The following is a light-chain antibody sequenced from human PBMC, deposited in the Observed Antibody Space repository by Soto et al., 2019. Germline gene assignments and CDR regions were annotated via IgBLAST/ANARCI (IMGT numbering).Light chain of an antibody. Sequence: QSALTQPASVSGSPGQSISISCTGTSSDVGAYNYVSWYQQHPGEAPKLMIYDVTHRPSGVSNRVSASKSANTASLTISGLQAEDEAHYYCSSYTTSRTVVFGGGTK. CDR1: SSDVGAYNY. J-gene: IGLJ2*01. CDR3: SSYTTSRTVV. V-gene: IGLV2-14*03. CDR2: DVT.